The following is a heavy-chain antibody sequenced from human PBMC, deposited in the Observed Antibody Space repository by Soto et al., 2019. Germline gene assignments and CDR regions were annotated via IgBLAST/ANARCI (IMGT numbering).Heavy chain of an antibody. J-gene: IGHJ6*03. CDR3: ARASGGSGGSREVYYYYMDV. V-gene: IGHV3-21*01. CDR2: ISSSSSYI. Sequence: GGSLRLSCAASGFTFSSYSMNWVRQAPGKGLEWVSSISSSSSYIYYADSVKGRFTISRDNAKNSLYLQMNSLRAEDTAVYYCARASGGSGGSREVYYYYMDVWGKGTTVTVSS. D-gene: IGHD2-15*01. CDR1: GFTFSSYS.